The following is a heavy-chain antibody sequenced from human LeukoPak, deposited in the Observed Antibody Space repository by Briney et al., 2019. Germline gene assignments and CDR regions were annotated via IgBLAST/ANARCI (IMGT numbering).Heavy chain of an antibody. Sequence: GGSLRLSCAASGFTFSSYAMSWVRQAPGKGLEWVSAISGSGGSTYYADSVKGRFTISRDNSKNTLYLQMNSLRAEDTAVYYCARVYYDSSGGPDYWGQGTLVTVSS. CDR3: ARVYYDSSGGPDY. CDR1: GFTFSSYA. J-gene: IGHJ4*02. CDR2: ISGSGGST. V-gene: IGHV3-23*01. D-gene: IGHD3-22*01.